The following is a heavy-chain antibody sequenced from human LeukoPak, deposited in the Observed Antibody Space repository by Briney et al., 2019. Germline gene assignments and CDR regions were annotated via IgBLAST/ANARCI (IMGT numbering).Heavy chain of an antibody. CDR1: GGTFISYA. CDR3: ARAPRRQWLVDARKYYFAY. V-gene: IGHV1-69*04. D-gene: IGHD6-19*01. CDR2: IIPILGIA. J-gene: IGHJ4*02. Sequence: SLKVSCKASGGTFISYAISWVRQAPGQGLEWMGRIIPILGIANYAQKCQGRDTTTADKSTSTAYMGLSSLRAEDTAVYYCARAPRRQWLVDARKYYFAYWGQGTLVTVSS.